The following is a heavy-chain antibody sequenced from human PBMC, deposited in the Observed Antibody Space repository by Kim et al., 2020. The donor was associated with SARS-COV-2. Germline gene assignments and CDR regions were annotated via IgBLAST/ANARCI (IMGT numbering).Heavy chain of an antibody. V-gene: IGHV1-69*13. Sequence: SVKVSCKASGGTFSSYAISWVRQAPGQGLEWMGGIIPIFGTANYAQKFQGRVTITADESTSTAYMELSSLRSEDTAVYYCATKWIQLWSPLDYWGQGTLVTVSS. CDR1: GGTFSSYA. CDR2: IIPIFGTA. CDR3: ATKWIQLWSPLDY. J-gene: IGHJ4*02. D-gene: IGHD5-18*01.